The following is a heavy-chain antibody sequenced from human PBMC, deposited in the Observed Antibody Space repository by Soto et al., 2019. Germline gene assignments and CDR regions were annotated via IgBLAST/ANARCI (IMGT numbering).Heavy chain of an antibody. CDR2: ILVDGRT. J-gene: IGHJ3*02. CDR3: AKATATGGGAFDI. Sequence: VGSLRLSCAASGFICSSYDMSWVRQAPGKGLEWVSTILVDGRTFYVDSVKGRFTISRDSSQNTVYLHMNSLTAGDTALYYCAKATATGGGAFDICGQGTMVTVSS. D-gene: IGHD2-8*02. CDR1: GFICSSYD. V-gene: IGHV3-23*01.